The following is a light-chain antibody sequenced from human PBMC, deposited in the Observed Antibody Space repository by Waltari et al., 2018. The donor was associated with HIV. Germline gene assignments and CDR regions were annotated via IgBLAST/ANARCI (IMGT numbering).Light chain of an antibody. V-gene: IGLV1-47*01. J-gene: IGLJ2*01. CDR1: SSNIGSNS. Sequence: SVLTQPPSASGTPGQKVTISCSGSSSNIGSNSVFWYQQLPGAAPKLLIYRDTQRPSGVPTRFSGSKSGTSASLAISGLRSEDEAVYSCATWDDSLNGVLFGGGTNLNVL. CDR3: ATWDDSLNGVL. CDR2: RDT.